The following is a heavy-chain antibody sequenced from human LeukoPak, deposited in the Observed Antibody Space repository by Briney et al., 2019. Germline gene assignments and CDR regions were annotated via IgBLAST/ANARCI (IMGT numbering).Heavy chain of an antibody. V-gene: IGHV1-69*02. CDR2: IIPILGIA. Sequence: SVKVSCKASGYTFTGYYTHWVRQAPGQGLEWMGRIIPILGIANYAQKFQGRVTITADKSTSTAYMELSSLRSEDTAVYYCARPSVVPAATNKYYYYGMDVWGQGTTVTVSS. CDR1: GYTFTGYY. CDR3: ARPSVVPAATNKYYYYGMDV. J-gene: IGHJ6*02. D-gene: IGHD2-2*01.